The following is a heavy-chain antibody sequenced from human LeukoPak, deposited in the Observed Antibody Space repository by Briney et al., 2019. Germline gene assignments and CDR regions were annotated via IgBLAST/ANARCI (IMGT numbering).Heavy chain of an antibody. CDR1: GGTFSSYA. V-gene: IGHV1-69*04. CDR3: ARAGGSSWYVSLYY. D-gene: IGHD6-13*01. CDR2: IIPIIGTP. Sequence: SVKVSCKASGGTFSSYAISWVRQAPGQGLEWMGRIIPIIGTPDYAQKFQGRVTITADKSTNTAYMELTSLKSDDTAVYYCARAGGSSWYVSLYYWGQGTLVTVSS. J-gene: IGHJ4*02.